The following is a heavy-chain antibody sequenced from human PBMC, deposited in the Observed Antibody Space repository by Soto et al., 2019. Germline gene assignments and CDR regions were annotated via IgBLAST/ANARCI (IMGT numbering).Heavy chain of an antibody. CDR3: AGLRGYAGSPIDY. Sequence: TQSLTCTVSGVSIISGYLSWIRQPPGKGLEWIGYISHSGNTNYNPSVKSRVTLSVDTPKNQFSLRLSSVTTADTAVYYCAGLRGYAGSPIDYWGQGTLVTVSS. V-gene: IGHV4-59*01. J-gene: IGHJ4*02. CDR2: ISHSGNT. CDR1: GVSIISGY. D-gene: IGHD2-15*01.